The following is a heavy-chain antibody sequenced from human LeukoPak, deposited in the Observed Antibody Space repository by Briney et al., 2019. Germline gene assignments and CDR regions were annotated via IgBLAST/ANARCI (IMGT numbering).Heavy chain of an antibody. CDR3: ARDSGSYYLNWFDP. CDR1: GGSISSYY. J-gene: IGHJ5*02. V-gene: IGHV4-59*12. D-gene: IGHD1-26*01. CDR2: IYYSGST. Sequence: SETLSLTCTVSGGSISSYYWSWIRQPPGKGLEWIGYIYYSGSTNYNPSLKSRVTMSVDTSKNQFSLKLSSVTAADTAVYYCARDSGSYYLNWFDPWGQGTLVTVSS.